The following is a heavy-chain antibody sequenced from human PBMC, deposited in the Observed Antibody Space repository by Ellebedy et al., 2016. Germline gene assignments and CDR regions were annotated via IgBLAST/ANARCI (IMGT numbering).Heavy chain of an antibody. CDR1: GGSINNYF. J-gene: IGHJ4*02. CDR2: VSYGVGT. D-gene: IGHD5-24*01. V-gene: IGHV4-59*04. Sequence: GSLRLXXTFSGGSINNYFWTWIRQPPGKGLDWIGSVSYGVGTYNNPSLRSRVTISVDTSKNQFSLRLTSVTAADTAVYYCARVRAVAMGLLQRVRYFESWGQGTLVTVSS. CDR3: ARVRAVAMGLLQRVRYFES.